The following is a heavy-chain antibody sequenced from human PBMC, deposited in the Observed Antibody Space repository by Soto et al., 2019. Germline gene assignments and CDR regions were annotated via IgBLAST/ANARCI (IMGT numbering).Heavy chain of an antibody. D-gene: IGHD3-3*01. CDR3: ARGTIFGVVTYYGMDV. CDR2: ISYDGSNK. CDR1: GFTFSSYA. J-gene: IGHJ6*02. V-gene: IGHV3-30-3*01. Sequence: PGGSLRLSCAASGFTFSSYAMYWVRQAPGKGLEWVAVISYDGSNKYYADSVKGRFTISRDNSKNTLYLQMNSLRAEDTAVYYCARGTIFGVVTYYGMDVWGQGTTVTVSS.